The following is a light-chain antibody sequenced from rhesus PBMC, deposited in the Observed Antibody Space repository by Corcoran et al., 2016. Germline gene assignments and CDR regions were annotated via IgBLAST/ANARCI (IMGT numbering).Light chain of an antibody. V-gene: IGKV1-25*01. CDR3: QQNNSLPRT. Sequence: DIQMTQSPSSVSASVGDRVTITGRASQDNSSYLAWYQQKEGRAPTLLIFYATTLQSGVPGRVSGAGSGTDFTLTISLLPPENFATYCCQQNNSLPRTFGQGTKVEIK. J-gene: IGKJ1*01. CDR1: QDNSSY. CDR2: YAT.